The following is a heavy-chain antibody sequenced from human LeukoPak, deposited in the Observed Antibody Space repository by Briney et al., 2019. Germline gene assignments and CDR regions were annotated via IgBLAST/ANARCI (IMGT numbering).Heavy chain of an antibody. D-gene: IGHD1-26*01. J-gene: IGHJ3*02. CDR2: ISGSGGST. CDR1: GFTFSSYA. Sequence: GGSLRLSCAASGFTFSSYAMSWVRQAPGKGLEWVSAISGSGGSTYYADSVKGRFTISRDNPKNTLYLQMNSLRAEDTAVYYCAKWELLADAFDIWGQGTMVTVSS. V-gene: IGHV3-23*01. CDR3: AKWELLADAFDI.